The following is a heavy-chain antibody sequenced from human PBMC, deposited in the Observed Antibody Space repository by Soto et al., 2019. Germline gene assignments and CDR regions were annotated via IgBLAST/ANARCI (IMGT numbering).Heavy chain of an antibody. V-gene: IGHV3-30*18. CDR2: ITYDGSFQ. J-gene: IGHJ4*02. CDR1: GFNFDNYG. CDR3: AKDRVGGTFYTPLGF. Sequence: PGGSLRLSCQASGFNFDNYGMRWVRQAPGKGLEWVAVITYDGSFQYYADSVKGRFTISRDNSKNTLFLHLNTLKPEDTAVYHCAKDRVGGTFYTPLGFWGQGTLVTVPQ. D-gene: IGHD1-7*01.